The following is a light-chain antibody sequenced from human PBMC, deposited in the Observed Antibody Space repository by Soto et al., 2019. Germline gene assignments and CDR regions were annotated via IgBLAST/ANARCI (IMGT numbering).Light chain of an antibody. CDR3: HQCGNSWWT. CDR2: GAS. V-gene: IGKV3-20*01. Sequence: EVVLTQSPNTLSLSPGESATLSCRASQAVSSTYLVWYQQKPGLAPRLLIYGASSRAPGISDRFSGSGSGTDFTLTISRLEPEDFAVYYCHQCGNSWWTFGEGT. J-gene: IGKJ1*01. CDR1: QAVSSTY.